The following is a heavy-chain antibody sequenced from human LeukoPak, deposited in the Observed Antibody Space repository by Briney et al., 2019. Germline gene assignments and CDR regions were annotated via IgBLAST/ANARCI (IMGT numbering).Heavy chain of an antibody. CDR1: GYTFTSYD. Sequence: ASVKVSCKASGYTFTSYDINWVRQATGQGLEWMGWMNPNSGNTGYAQKFQGRVTMTRNTSISTAYMELSSLRSEDMAVYYCATSADAIDAFDIWGQGTMVTVSS. CDR2: MNPNSGNT. J-gene: IGHJ3*02. CDR3: ATSADAIDAFDI. V-gene: IGHV1-8*01.